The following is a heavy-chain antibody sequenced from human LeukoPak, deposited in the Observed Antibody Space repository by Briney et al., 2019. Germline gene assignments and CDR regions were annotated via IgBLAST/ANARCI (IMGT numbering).Heavy chain of an antibody. CDR1: GFTFSSYA. Sequence: GGSLRLSCAASGFTFSSYAMSWVRQAPGKGLEWVSAISGSGGSTYYADSVKGRFTISRDNSKNTLCLQMNSLRAEDTAVYYCAKDNYYYDSSGYWALWGQGTLVTVSS. CDR2: ISGSGGST. CDR3: AKDNYYYDSSGYWAL. J-gene: IGHJ4*02. V-gene: IGHV3-23*01. D-gene: IGHD3-22*01.